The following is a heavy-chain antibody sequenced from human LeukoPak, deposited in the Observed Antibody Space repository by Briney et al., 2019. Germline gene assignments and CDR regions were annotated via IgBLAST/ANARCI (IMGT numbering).Heavy chain of an antibody. V-gene: IGHV3-48*04. CDR1: GFTFSSYS. CDR2: ISSTASSI. CDR3: ARDVTYHGGDWFDP. D-gene: IGHD4-23*01. J-gene: IGHJ5*02. Sequence: GGSLRLSCAASGFTFSSYSMSWVRQAPGKGLEWVSYISSTASSIYYADSVKGRFTISRDNAKNSLYLQMNSLRAEDTAVYYCARDVTYHGGDWFDPWGQGTLVTVSS.